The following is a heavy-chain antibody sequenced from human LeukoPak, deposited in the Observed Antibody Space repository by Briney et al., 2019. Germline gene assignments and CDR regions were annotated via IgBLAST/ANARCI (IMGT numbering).Heavy chain of an antibody. J-gene: IGHJ4*02. V-gene: IGHV1-46*01. CDR1: GYTFTSYY. D-gene: IGHD3-16*02. CDR3: AGEARGGSYDYVWGGYRYFDY. Sequence: EASVKVSCKASGYTFTSYYMHWVRQAPGQGLEWMGIINPSGGSTTYAQKFQGRVTMTRDTSTSTVYMEVSSLGCEDTAVYYCAGEARGGSYDYVWGGYRYFDYWGQGTLVSVSS. CDR2: INPSGGST.